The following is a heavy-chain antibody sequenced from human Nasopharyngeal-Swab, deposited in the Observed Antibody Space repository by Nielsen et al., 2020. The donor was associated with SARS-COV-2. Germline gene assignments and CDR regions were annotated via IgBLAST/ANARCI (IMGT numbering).Heavy chain of an antibody. V-gene: IGHV3-11*04. J-gene: IGHJ4*02. CDR3: ARGRGSSTSMIGY. CDR1: GFTFSDYD. D-gene: IGHD2/OR15-2a*01. Sequence: GGSLRLSCAASGFTFSDYDMSWIRQAPGKGLEWVSYISSSGGTIYYADFVKGRFTISTDNAKSTLYLEMNSLRAEDTAVYYCARGRGSSTSMIGYWGQGTLVTVSS. CDR2: ISSSGGTI.